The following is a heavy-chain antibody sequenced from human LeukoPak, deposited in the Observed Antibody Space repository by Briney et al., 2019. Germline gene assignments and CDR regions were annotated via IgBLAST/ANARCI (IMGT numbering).Heavy chain of an antibody. CDR1: GFTFSSYS. CDR3: ARGVSGTAAAQYY. Sequence: PGGSLRLSCATSGFTFSSYSMNWVRQAPGKGLEWVSYIISSSTIYYADSVKGRFTISRDNAKNSLYLQMNRLKAEDTAVYYCARGVSGTAAAQYYWGQGTLVTVSS. J-gene: IGHJ4*02. CDR2: IISSSTI. D-gene: IGHD6-13*01. V-gene: IGHV3-48*04.